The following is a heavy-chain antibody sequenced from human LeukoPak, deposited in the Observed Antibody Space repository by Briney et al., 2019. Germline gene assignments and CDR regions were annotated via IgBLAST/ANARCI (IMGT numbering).Heavy chain of an antibody. CDR1: GFTFSDYY. J-gene: IGHJ3*02. D-gene: IGHD4-17*01. CDR2: SSSSGSTI. V-gene: IGHV3-11*01. CDR3: ARAKGAMTTGRAFDI. Sequence: GGSLRLSCAASGFTFSDYYMSWICQAPGKGLEWVSYSSSSGSTIYYADSVKGRFTIFRDNAKNSLYLQMNSLRAEDTAVYYCARAKGAMTTGRAFDIWGQGTMVTVSS.